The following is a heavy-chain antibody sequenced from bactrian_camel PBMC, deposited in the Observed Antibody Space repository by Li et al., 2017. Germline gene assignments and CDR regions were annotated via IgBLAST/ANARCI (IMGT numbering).Heavy chain of an antibody. J-gene: IGHJ4*01. D-gene: IGHD3*01. V-gene: IGHV3S1*01. CDR2: ITIGSDSST. CDR3: AANLAPVGRLCPLTAYDYNY. Sequence: VESGGGSVQDGGSLKLSCIAAPKYPTSTYCMAWSRQAPGHGCELVSTITIGSDSSTYYADSVKGRFTISQDIRKNTVYLQMNSVKPGDTDMYYCAANLAPVGRLCPLTAYDYNYWGQGTQVTVS. CDR1: KYPTSTYC.